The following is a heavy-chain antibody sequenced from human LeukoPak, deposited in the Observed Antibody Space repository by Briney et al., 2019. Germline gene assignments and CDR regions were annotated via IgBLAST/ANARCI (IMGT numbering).Heavy chain of an antibody. J-gene: IGHJ3*02. CDR1: GYSFTSYW. V-gene: IGHV5-51*01. CDR3: ARHFMSVREPTDAFDI. CDR2: IYAGDSDT. Sequence: GESLKISCKGSGYSFTSYWIGWVRQMPGKGLEWMGIIYAGDSDTRYSPSFQGQVTISADKSISTAYLQWSSLKASDTAMYYCARHFMSVREPTDAFDIWGQGTMVTVSS. D-gene: IGHD1-26*01.